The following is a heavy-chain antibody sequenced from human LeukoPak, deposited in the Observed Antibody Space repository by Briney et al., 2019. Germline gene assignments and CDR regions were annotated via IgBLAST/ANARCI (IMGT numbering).Heavy chain of an antibody. V-gene: IGHV4-30-4*08. CDR1: GGSISSGDYY. D-gene: IGHD3-9*01. CDR2: IYYSGST. CDR3: ARKQNRVTGSDAFDI. Sequence: PSETLSLTCTVSGGSISSGDYYWSWIRQPPGKGLEWIGYIYYSGSTYYNPSLKSRVTISVDTSKNQFSLKLSSVTALDTAVYYCARKQNRVTGSDAFDIWGQGTMVTVSS. J-gene: IGHJ3*02.